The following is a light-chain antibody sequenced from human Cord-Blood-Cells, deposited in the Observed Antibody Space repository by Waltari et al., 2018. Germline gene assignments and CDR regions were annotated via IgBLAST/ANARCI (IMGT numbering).Light chain of an antibody. CDR2: DVS. CDR1: NSDVGGYNY. V-gene: IGLV2-14*01. CDR3: SSYTSSSTLVV. Sequence: QSALTQPASVSGSPGQSITISCTGNNSDVGGYNYASWYQQHPGQAPKLMIYDVSNRPSGVSNRFSGSKSGNTASLTISGLQAEDEADYYCSSYTSSSTLVVFGGGTKLTVL. J-gene: IGLJ2*01.